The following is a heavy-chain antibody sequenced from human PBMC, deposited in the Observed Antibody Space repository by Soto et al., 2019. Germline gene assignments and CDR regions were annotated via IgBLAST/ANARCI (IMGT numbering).Heavy chain of an antibody. CDR3: AREGMVPTDSDGFDV. J-gene: IGHJ3*01. V-gene: IGHV4-31*03. D-gene: IGHD1-1*01. Sequence: QVQLQESGPGLVKPSETLSLTCTVSGGSISTDNYYWSWVRQHPGKGLEWIGYIDYRWSAHYNPSLVSRVSISVDTSKNQFSLKLRSVSAADTAIYFCAREGMVPTDSDGFDVWGQGTMVIVSS. CDR1: GGSISTDNYY. CDR2: IDYRWSA.